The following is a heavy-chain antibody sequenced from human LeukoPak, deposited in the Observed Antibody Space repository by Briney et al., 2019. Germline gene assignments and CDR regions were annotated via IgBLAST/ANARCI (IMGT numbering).Heavy chain of an antibody. CDR3: AKPWGSGWYRWFDP. Sequence: GGSLRLSCAASGFTFSSYEMNWVRQAPGKGLEWVSYISSSGSTIYYADSVKGRFTISGDNSKNTLFLQMNSLRAEDTAVYYCAKPWGSGWYRWFDPWGQGTLVTVSS. D-gene: IGHD6-19*01. J-gene: IGHJ5*02. V-gene: IGHV3-48*03. CDR1: GFTFSSYE. CDR2: ISSSGSTI.